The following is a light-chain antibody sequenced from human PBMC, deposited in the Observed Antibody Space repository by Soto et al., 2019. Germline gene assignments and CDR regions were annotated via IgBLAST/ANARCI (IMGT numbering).Light chain of an antibody. CDR3: QQYNNYGSWT. CDR2: KAS. J-gene: IGKJ1*01. CDR1: QSISGW. Sequence: DIQMTQSPSTLSASVGDRVTITCRASQSISGWLAWYQQNPGKAPKLLIYKASTLECGDQSRFSGSGSGTEFNITINSPQPDNFATYYCQQYNNYGSWTFGQETKVVIK. V-gene: IGKV1-5*03.